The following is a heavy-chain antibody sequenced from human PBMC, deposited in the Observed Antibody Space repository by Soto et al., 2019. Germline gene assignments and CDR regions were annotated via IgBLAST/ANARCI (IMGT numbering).Heavy chain of an antibody. CDR1: GGSISSYY. V-gene: IGHV4-59*04. J-gene: IGHJ5*02. CDR2: IYYSGST. Sequence: SETLSLTCTVSGGSISSYYWSWIRQPPGKGLEWIGTIYYSGSTYYNPSLKSRVTISVDTSKNQFSLKLSSVTAADTAVYHCARGYSDYGLLGWFDPWGQGTLVTVSS. CDR3: ARGYSDYGLLGWFDP. D-gene: IGHD5-12*01.